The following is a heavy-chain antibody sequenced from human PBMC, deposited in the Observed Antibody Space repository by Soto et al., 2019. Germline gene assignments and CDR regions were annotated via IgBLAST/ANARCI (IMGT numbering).Heavy chain of an antibody. CDR3: ANGGLTAAGHANWFDP. Sequence: HPGGSLRLSCAASGVTFSSYAMSWVRQAPGKGLEWVSTISASGSSTYSADSVKGRFTISRDNSKNTLYLQMNSLTAEDTAVYYCANGGLTAAGHANWFDPWGQGTLVTVSS. CDR1: GVTFSSYA. J-gene: IGHJ5*02. CDR2: ISASGSST. D-gene: IGHD6-13*01. V-gene: IGHV3-23*01.